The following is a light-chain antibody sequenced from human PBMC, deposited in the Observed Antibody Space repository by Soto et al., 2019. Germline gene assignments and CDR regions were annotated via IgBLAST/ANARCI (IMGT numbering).Light chain of an antibody. CDR2: DSS. CDR1: QGINNY. Sequence: DIQMTQSPSSLSASVGDRVTITCQASQGINNYLNWYQQKEGKAPELLIYDSSKLKTGVPSRFSGSGSETDFTLTMSSLQPDDVATYYCQHYDHVPLSFGGGTKVEIK. J-gene: IGKJ4*01. CDR3: QHYDHVPLS. V-gene: IGKV1-33*01.